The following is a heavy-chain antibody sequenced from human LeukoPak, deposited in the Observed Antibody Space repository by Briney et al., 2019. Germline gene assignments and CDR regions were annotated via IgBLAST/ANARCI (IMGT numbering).Heavy chain of an antibody. Sequence: SETLSLTCTVSGGSISSGSHYWSWIRQPAGKGLEWIGRIYTSGSTNYNPSLKSRVTISVDTSKNQFSLKLSSVTAADTAVYYCARNIAARTDYYYGMGVWGQGTTVTVSS. D-gene: IGHD6-6*01. J-gene: IGHJ6*02. CDR3: ARNIAARTDYYYGMGV. CDR1: GGSISSGSHY. CDR2: IYTSGST. V-gene: IGHV4-61*02.